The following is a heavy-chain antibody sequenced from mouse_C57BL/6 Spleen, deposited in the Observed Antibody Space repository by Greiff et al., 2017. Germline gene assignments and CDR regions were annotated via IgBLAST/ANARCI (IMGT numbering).Heavy chain of an antibody. CDR2: IYPSDSET. Sequence: QVQLQQPGAELVRPGSSVKLSCKASGYTFTSYWMDWVKQRPGQGLEWIGNIYPSDSETHYNQKFKDKATLTVDKSSSTAYMQLSSLTSGDSAVYYCARGNYVYYCDYWGQGTTLTVSS. CDR3: ARGNYVYYCDY. V-gene: IGHV1-61*01. CDR1: GYTFTSYW. D-gene: IGHD1-1*01. J-gene: IGHJ2*01.